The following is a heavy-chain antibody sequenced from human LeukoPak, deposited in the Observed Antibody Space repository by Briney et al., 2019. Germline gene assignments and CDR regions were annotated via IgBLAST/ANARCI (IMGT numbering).Heavy chain of an antibody. J-gene: IGHJ3*02. CDR1: GGSISSYY. D-gene: IGHD3-22*01. CDR3: ARNQGMIVVAGDAFDI. Sequence: NASETLSLTCTVSGGSISSYYWSWIRQPPGKGLEWIGYIYYSGSTNYNPSLKSRVTISVDTSKNQFSLKLSSVTAADAAVYYCARNQGMIVVAGDAFDIWGQGTMVTVSS. V-gene: IGHV4-59*01. CDR2: IYYSGST.